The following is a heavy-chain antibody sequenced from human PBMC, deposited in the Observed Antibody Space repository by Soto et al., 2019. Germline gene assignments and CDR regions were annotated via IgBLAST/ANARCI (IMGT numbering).Heavy chain of an antibody. J-gene: IGHJ4*02. CDR2: INAGNGNT. CDR1: GYTFTSYA. V-gene: IGHV1-3*01. CDR3: ARGVGENWNYVPYLAY. Sequence: GASVKVSCKASGYTFTSYAMHWVRQAPGQRLEWMGWINAGNGNTKYSQKFQGRVTITRDTSASTAYMELSSLRSEDTAVYYCARGVGENWNYVPYLAYWGQGTLVTGSS. D-gene: IGHD1-7*01.